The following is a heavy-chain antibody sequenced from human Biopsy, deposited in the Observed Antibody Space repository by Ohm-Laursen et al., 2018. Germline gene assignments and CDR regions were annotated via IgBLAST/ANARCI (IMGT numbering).Heavy chain of an antibody. CDR2: IRRNSAII. J-gene: IGHJ6*02. CDR1: GFTFDDYG. CDR3: ARDRGGARYGMDV. V-gene: IGHV3-9*01. D-gene: IGHD1-26*01. Sequence: SLRLSCAASGFTFDDYGMPWVRQTTGKGLEWVSGIRRNSAIIDYADSVRGRFTISRDNARRFLFLQMNNLKSEDTAFYYCARDRGGARYGMDVWGRGTTVTVSS.